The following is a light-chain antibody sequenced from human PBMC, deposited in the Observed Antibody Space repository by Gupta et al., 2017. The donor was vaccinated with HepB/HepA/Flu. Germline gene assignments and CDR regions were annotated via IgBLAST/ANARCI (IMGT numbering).Light chain of an antibody. CDR3: SAWDSSLSARV. CDR1: SNNVGNQG. V-gene: IGLV10-54*04. J-gene: IGLJ3*02. Sequence: QAGLTQPPSVSKGLRQTATLTCTGNSNNVGNQGAAWLQQHQGHPPKLLSYRNNNRPSGIPERFSASKSGNTASLTITGLQPEDEADYYCSAWDSSLSARVFGGGTKLTVL. CDR2: RNN.